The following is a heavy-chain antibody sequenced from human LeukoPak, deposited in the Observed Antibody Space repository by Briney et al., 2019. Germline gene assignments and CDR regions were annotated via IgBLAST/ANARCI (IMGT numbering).Heavy chain of an antibody. V-gene: IGHV1-69*05. CDR2: IIPIFGTA. Sequence: SVKVSCKASGGTFSSYAICWVRQAPGQGLEWMGRIIPIFGTANYAQKFQGRVTITTDESTSTAYMELSSLRSEDTAVYYCARARGYYDSSEYYFDYWGQGTLVTVSS. CDR3: ARARGYYDSSEYYFDY. J-gene: IGHJ4*02. D-gene: IGHD3-22*01. CDR1: GGTFSSYA.